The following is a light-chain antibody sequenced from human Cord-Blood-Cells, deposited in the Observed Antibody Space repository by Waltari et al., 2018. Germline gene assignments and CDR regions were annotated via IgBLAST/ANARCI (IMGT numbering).Light chain of an antibody. J-gene: IGKJ1*01. CDR2: GAS. Sequence: EIVLTQSPGTLSLSPGERATLSCRASQSVSSSYLAWYQQKPGQAPRLLIYGASSRATGIPDRFSGRGPGTDFTLTNSRLEPEDFAVYYCQQYGSSPGTFGQGTKVEIK. CDR1: QSVSSSY. V-gene: IGKV3-20*01. CDR3: QQYGSSPGT.